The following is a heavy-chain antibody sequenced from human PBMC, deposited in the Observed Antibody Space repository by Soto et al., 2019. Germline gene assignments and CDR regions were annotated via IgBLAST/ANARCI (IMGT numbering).Heavy chain of an antibody. CDR3: ARGPPVVDFWSGYYGDYFDY. J-gene: IGHJ4*02. D-gene: IGHD3-3*01. Sequence: ASVKVSCKASGYTFTSYAMHWVRQAPGQRLEWMGWINAGNGNTKYSQKFQGRVTITRDTSASTAYMELSSLRSEDTAVYYCARGPPVVDFWSGYYGDYFDYWGQGTLVTVSS. CDR2: INAGNGNT. CDR1: GYTFTSYA. V-gene: IGHV1-3*01.